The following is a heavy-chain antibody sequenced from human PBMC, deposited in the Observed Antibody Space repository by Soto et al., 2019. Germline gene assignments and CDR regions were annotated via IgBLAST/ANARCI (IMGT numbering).Heavy chain of an antibody. CDR1: GFTFSSYG. CDR2: ISYDGSNK. D-gene: IGHD6-13*01. Sequence: GGSLRLSCAASGFTFSSYGMHWVRQAPGKGLEWVAVISYDGSNKYYADSVKGRFTISRDNSKNTLYLQMNGLRAEDTAVYYCAKGFIAAAGTFDYWGQGTLVTVSS. V-gene: IGHV3-30*18. J-gene: IGHJ4*02. CDR3: AKGFIAAAGTFDY.